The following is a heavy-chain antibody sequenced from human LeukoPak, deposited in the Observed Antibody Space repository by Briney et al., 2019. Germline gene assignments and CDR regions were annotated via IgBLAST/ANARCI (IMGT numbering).Heavy chain of an antibody. CDR3: AKFGVVVPAADNWFDP. J-gene: IGHJ5*02. CDR1: GFTFSSYA. D-gene: IGHD2-2*01. V-gene: IGHV3-23*01. CDR2: ISGSGGST. Sequence: GGSLRLSCAASGFTFSSYAMSWVRQAPGKGLEWVSAISGSGGSTYCADSVKGRFTISRDNSKNTLYLQMNSLRAEDTAVYYCAKFGVVVPAADNWFDPWGQGTLVTVSS.